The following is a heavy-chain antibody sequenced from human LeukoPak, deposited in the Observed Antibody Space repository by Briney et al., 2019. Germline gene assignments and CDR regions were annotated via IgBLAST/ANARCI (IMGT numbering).Heavy chain of an antibody. D-gene: IGHD3-10*01. V-gene: IGHV4-59*02. CDR3: ARRRNYGSFYYYMDV. J-gene: IGHJ6*03. CDR1: GGSVSSYY. CDR2: IYYSGST. Sequence: SETLSLTCTVSGGSVSSYYWSWIRQPPGKGLEWIGYIYYSGSTNYNPSLKSRVTISVDTSKNQFSLKLSSVTAADTAVYYCARRRNYGSFYYYMDVWGKGTTVTISS.